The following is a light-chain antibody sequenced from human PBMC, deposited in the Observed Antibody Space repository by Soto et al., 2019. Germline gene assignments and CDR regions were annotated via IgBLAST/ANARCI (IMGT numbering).Light chain of an antibody. CDR1: QSISGW. J-gene: IGKJ1*01. CDR2: KAS. Sequence: DIQMTQSPSTLSASVGDRVTITCRASQSISGWLAWYQQKPEKAPKLLIYKASSLESGVPSRFSGGGSGTEFTLTISSLQPDDFATYYCQQYNSYWTFGQGTKVEIK. CDR3: QQYNSYWT. V-gene: IGKV1-5*03.